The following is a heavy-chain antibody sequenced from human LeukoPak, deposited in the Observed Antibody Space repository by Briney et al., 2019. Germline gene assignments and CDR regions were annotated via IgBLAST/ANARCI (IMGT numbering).Heavy chain of an antibody. CDR3: ASYCSSTSCHDY. V-gene: IGHV4-30-4*08. CDR1: GGSISSGDYY. CDR2: IYYSGST. D-gene: IGHD2-2*01. Sequence: PSETLSLTCTVSGGSISSGDYYWSWIRQPPGKGLEWIGYIYYSGSTYYNPSLKSRVTISVDTSKNQFSLKLSSVTAADTAVYYCASYCSSTSCHDYWGQGTLVTVSS. J-gene: IGHJ4*02.